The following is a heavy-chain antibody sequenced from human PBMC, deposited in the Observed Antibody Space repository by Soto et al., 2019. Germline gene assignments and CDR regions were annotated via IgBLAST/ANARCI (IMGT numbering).Heavy chain of an antibody. CDR3: AAAMYYYDSSGYYHLYNWFDP. J-gene: IGHJ5*02. V-gene: IGHV1-58*01. Sequence: ASVKVSCKASGFTFTSSAVQWVRQARGQRLEWIGWIVVGSGNTNYAQKFQERVTITRDMSTSTAYMELSSLRSEDTAVYYCAAAMYYYDSSGYYHLYNWFDPWGQGTLVTVSS. CDR1: GFTFTSSA. CDR2: IVVGSGNT. D-gene: IGHD3-22*01.